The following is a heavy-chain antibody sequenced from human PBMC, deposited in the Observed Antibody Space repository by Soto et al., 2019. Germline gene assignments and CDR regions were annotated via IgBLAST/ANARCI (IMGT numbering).Heavy chain of an antibody. D-gene: IGHD5-12*01. CDR2: IYYSGST. CDR1: GGSVSSGSYY. V-gene: IGHV4-61*01. J-gene: IGHJ1*01. Sequence: QVQLQESGPGLVKPSETLSLTCTVSGGSVSSGSYYWSWIRQPPGKGLEWIGYIYYSGSTNYNPSLKSRVNISVDTSKNQFSLKLSSVTAADTAVYYCARESRDGYNSDFQHWGQGTLVTVSS. CDR3: ARESRDGYNSDFQH.